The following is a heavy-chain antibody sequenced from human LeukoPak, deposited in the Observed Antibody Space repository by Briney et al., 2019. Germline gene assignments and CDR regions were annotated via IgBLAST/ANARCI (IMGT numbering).Heavy chain of an antibody. CDR3: ATGTGYYYDR. J-gene: IGHJ4*02. D-gene: IGHD3-9*01. V-gene: IGHV3-30*02. CDR2: VHNDGDTK. CDR1: GFTFSSYY. Sequence: SGGSLRLSCAASGFTFSSYYMHWVRRAPGKCLEWVAVVHNDGDTKYFGDSVKGRFTISRDNSKNTLYLQMNSLRAEDTAVYYCATGTGYYYDRWGQETLVTVAS.